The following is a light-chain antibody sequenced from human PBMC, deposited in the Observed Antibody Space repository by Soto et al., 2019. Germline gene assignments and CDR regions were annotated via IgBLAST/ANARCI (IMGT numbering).Light chain of an antibody. CDR3: SSYTSSGTRLYV. J-gene: IGLJ1*01. CDR2: DVS. Sequence: QSALTQPASVSGSPGQSITISCTGTSSDVGGYNYVSWYQQHPGKAPKLMIYDVSNRPSGVSNRFSGSKSGNTASLTISGLQAEDEADYYCSSYTSSGTRLYVFGTGTKVTVL. V-gene: IGLV2-14*01. CDR1: SSDVGGYNY.